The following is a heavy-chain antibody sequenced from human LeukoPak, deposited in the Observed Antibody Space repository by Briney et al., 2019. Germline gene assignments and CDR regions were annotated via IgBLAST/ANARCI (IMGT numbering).Heavy chain of an antibody. CDR3: VTEGYCTSDSCYVH. CDR2: MNPNSGNT. D-gene: IGHD2-2*01. Sequence: ASVKVSCKASGYTFTSYDINWVRQATGQGLEWMGWMNPNSGNTGYAQKFQGRVTITADPSKDTAYMELTSLRSEDTAIYYCVTEGYCTSDSCYVHWGQGTLVTVSS. CDR1: GYTFTSYD. J-gene: IGHJ4*02. V-gene: IGHV1-8*01.